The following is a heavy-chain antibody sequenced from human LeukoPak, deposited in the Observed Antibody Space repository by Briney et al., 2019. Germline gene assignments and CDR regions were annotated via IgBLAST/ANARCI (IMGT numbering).Heavy chain of an antibody. CDR2: IYTSGST. CDR1: GGSISSGSYY. Sequence: SETLSLTCTVSGGSISSGSYYWSWIRQPAGKGLEWIVRIYTSGSTNYNPSLKSRVTISVDTSKNQFSLKPSSVTAADTAVYYCASGYYYDSSGYYNLDIWGQGTMVTVSS. V-gene: IGHV4-61*02. J-gene: IGHJ3*02. CDR3: ASGYYYDSSGYYNLDI. D-gene: IGHD3-22*01.